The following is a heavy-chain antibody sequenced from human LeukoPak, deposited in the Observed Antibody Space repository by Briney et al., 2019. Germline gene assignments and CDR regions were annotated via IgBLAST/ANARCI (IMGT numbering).Heavy chain of an antibody. V-gene: IGHV1-2*02. CDR1: GYTFTSHD. D-gene: IGHD3-22*01. J-gene: IGHJ6*02. Sequence: ASVKVSCKASGYTFTSHDINWVRQAPGQGLEWMGWINPNSGGTNYAQKFQGRVTMTRDTSISTAYMELSRLRSDDTAVYYCAREWLILRAHGMDVWGQGTTVTVSS. CDR2: INPNSGGT. CDR3: AREWLILRAHGMDV.